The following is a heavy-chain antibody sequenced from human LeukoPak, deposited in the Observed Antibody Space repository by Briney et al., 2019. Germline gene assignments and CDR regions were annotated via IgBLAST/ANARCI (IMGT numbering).Heavy chain of an antibody. D-gene: IGHD3-22*01. CDR1: GGTFSSYA. Sequence: GASVNVSCKASGGTFSSYAISWVRQAPGQGLEWMGGIIPIFGTANYAQKFQGRVTITADESTSTAYMELSSLRSEDTAAYYCARVVLRGYYYDRTYYFDYWGQGTLVTVSS. V-gene: IGHV1-69*13. CDR2: IIPIFGTA. J-gene: IGHJ4*02. CDR3: ARVVLRGYYYDRTYYFDY.